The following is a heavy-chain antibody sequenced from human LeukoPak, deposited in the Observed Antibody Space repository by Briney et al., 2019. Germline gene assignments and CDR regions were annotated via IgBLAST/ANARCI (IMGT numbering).Heavy chain of an antibody. V-gene: IGHV3-30*04. CDR2: ISYDGSSK. Sequence: PGRSLRLSCAASGFTFSSYAMHWVRQAPGKGLEWVAIISYDGSSKYYVDSVKGRFTTSRDNSKNTLYLQMSSLRPEDTAVYYCALTDYGDYWGQGTLVTVSS. D-gene: IGHD4-17*01. CDR1: GFTFSSYA. CDR3: ALTDYGDY. J-gene: IGHJ4*02.